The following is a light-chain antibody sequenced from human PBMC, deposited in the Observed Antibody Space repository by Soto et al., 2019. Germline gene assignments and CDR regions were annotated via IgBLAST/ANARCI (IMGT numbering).Light chain of an antibody. J-gene: IGKJ1*01. CDR2: GTS. Sequence: EIVLTQSPGTLSLSPAERATLSCRASHSVSSSYLAWYQQKPDPAPRLLIYGTSSRATGIPDRFSGSGSGTDITLTITRLEPEDFAVYYCQHYGSSPPSWTFGQGTKVEIK. CDR1: HSVSSSY. CDR3: QHYGSSPPSWT. V-gene: IGKV3-20*01.